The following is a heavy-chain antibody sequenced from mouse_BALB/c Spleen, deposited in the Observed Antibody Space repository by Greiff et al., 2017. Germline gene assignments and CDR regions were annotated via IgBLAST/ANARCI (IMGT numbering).Heavy chain of an antibody. CDR3: AREGYRYDGAWFAY. CDR2: ISYDGSN. CDR1: GCSITSGYY. D-gene: IGHD2-14*01. Sequence: EVQLQQSGPGLVKPSQSLSLTCSVTGCSITSGYYWNWIRQFPGNKLEWMGYISYDGSNNYNPSLKNRISITRDTSKNQFFLKLNSVTTEDTATYYCAREGYRYDGAWFAYWGQGTLVTVSA. V-gene: IGHV3-6*02. J-gene: IGHJ3*01.